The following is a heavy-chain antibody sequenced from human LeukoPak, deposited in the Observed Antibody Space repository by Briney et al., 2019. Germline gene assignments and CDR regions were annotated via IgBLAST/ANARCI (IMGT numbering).Heavy chain of an antibody. CDR1: GYSFTNYW. D-gene: IGHD6-19*01. V-gene: IGHV5-51*01. J-gene: IGHJ4*02. Sequence: GESLKISCKDSGYSFTNYWIGWVRQMPGKGLEWMGIIYPGDSDTRYSPSFQGQVTISADKSISTAYLQWSSLKASDTAMYYCARHRHDSSGWFAPDYWGQGTLVTVSS. CDR3: ARHRHDSSGWFAPDY. CDR2: IYPGDSDT.